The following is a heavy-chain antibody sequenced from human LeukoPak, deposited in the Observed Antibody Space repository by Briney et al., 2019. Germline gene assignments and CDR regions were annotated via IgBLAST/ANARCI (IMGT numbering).Heavy chain of an antibody. CDR3: SRDEEVVRVGLFAY. Sequence: SETLSLTCSVSGLSLNTHKSWGWIRQPSGKGLEWIGSISHSGHSYYNPSLKGRVAISTDTSKNKFSLNLSSVTAADTAVYYCSRDEEVVRVGLFAYWGQGILVTVSS. J-gene: IGHJ4*02. D-gene: IGHD3-16*01. CDR1: GLSLNTHKS. CDR2: ISHSGHS. V-gene: IGHV4-38-2*02.